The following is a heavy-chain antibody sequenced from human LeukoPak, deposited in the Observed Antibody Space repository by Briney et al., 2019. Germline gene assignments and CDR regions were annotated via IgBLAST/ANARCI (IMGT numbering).Heavy chain of an antibody. CDR3: AKHPDP. J-gene: IGHJ5*02. CDR1: GFTFGSNW. Sequence: PGGSLRLSCAASGFTFGSNWMHWVRQAPGKGVMWVSGINSDGSSTRYADSVKGRFTISRDNDKNTLYLQMNSLRAEDTAVYYCAKHPDPWGQGTLVTVSS. V-gene: IGHV3-74*01. CDR2: INSDGSST.